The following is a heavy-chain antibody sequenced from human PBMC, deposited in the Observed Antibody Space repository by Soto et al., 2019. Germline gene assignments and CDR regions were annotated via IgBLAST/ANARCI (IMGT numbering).Heavy chain of an antibody. CDR2: ISGSGGST. V-gene: IGHV3-23*01. Sequence: GGSLRLSCAASGFTFSSYAMSWVRQAPGKGLEWVSAISGSGGSTYYADSVKGRFTISRDNSKNTLYLQMNSLRAEDVGVYYCAKVKDIVVLPGSLFDYWGQGTLVTVSS. J-gene: IGHJ4*02. CDR3: AKVKDIVVLPGSLFDY. CDR1: GFTFSSYA. D-gene: IGHD2-2*01.